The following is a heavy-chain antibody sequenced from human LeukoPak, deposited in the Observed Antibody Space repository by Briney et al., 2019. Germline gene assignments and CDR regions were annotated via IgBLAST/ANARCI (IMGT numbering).Heavy chain of an antibody. Sequence: ASVKVSCKSSGYTFTSNGINWVRQAPGQGLEWMGWISPSNGNTNYAQKLQGRVTMTTDTSTTTAYMELRSLRSDDTAVYYCARGAHRLYYTPLGYWGQGSLVTVSS. CDR2: ISPSNGNT. CDR1: GYTFTSNG. CDR3: ARGAHRLYYTPLGY. D-gene: IGHD1-26*01. J-gene: IGHJ4*02. V-gene: IGHV1-18*01.